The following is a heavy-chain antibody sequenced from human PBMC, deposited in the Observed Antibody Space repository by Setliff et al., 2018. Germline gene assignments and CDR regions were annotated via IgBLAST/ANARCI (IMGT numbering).Heavy chain of an antibody. CDR2: IHSNGNT. D-gene: IGHD3-10*01. CDR1: GGSINNYY. V-gene: IGHV4-4*08. J-gene: IGHJ4*02. CDR3: ARDYSGSLDY. Sequence: SETLSLTCTVSGGSINNYYWSWIRQPPGKGLEWIAYIHSNGNTNYNPSLKSRVTISRDTPKNQFSLNLSSVTAADTAVYYCARDYSGSLDYWGQGILVTVSS.